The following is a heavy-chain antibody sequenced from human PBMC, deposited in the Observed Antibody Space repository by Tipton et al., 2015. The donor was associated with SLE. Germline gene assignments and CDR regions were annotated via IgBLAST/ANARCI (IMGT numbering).Heavy chain of an antibody. Sequence: QSGAEVKKPGASVTVSCKASGYAFTSYYIHWLRQAPGQGLEWMGIINPASGSATYAQKFRGRVTMTRDLSTTTVYMGLSGLRSDGTAVFFCARGENVDNWGQGTLVSVSS. CDR2: INPASGSA. J-gene: IGHJ4*02. CDR3: ARGENVDN. CDR1: GYAFTSYY. V-gene: IGHV1-46*01.